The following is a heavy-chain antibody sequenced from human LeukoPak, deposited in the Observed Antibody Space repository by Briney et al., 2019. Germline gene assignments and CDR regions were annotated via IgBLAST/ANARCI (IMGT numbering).Heavy chain of an antibody. CDR1: GGSISRNY. Sequence: SETLSLTCSVSGGSISRNYWNWIRQPAGKGPEWIGYTYDTGSTIYTPSLKSRVTISLDTSRNQVSLKLISVTAADTAVYWCARWVAAASIDYWGQGALVTVSS. D-gene: IGHD6-13*01. CDR2: TYDTGST. CDR3: ARWVAAASIDY. V-gene: IGHV4-59*01. J-gene: IGHJ4*02.